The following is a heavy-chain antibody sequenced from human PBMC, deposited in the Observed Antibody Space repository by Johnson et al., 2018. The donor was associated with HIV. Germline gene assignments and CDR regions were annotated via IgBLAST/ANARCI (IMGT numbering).Heavy chain of an antibody. CDR2: ISGSGGST. V-gene: IGHV3-23*04. Sequence: VQLVESGGGVVQPGRSLRLSCAASGFTFSSYGMHWVRQAPGKGLEWVSAISGSGGSTYYADSVKGRFTISRDNSKNTLYLQMNSLRAEDTAVYYCAKDPSALSITGTSDAFDIWGQGTMVTVSS. D-gene: IGHD1-20*01. CDR3: AKDPSALSITGTSDAFDI. CDR1: GFTFSSYG. J-gene: IGHJ3*02.